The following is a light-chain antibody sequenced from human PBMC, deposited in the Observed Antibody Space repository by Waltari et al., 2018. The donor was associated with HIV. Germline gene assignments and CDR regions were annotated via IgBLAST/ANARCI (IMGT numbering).Light chain of an antibody. V-gene: IGLV3-21*02. CDR3: QVWDSSSDRWV. CDR2: DDS. J-gene: IGLJ3*02. Sequence: SYVLTQPPSVSVAPGQTARITCGGNNIGSKSVHWYQQKPGQAPVLVVYDDSDRPSGIPDRFSGSNSGNTATLTISRVEAGDEADYYCQVWDSSSDRWVFGGGTKLTVL. CDR1: NIGSKS.